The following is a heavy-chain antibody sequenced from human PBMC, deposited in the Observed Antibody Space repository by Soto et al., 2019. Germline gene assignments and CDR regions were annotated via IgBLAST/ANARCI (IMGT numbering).Heavy chain of an antibody. CDR2: MSHSGGT. D-gene: IGHD1-1*01. Sequence: QGQPQPWGAGPFKPSETLFLTCAVYGGSVSRCSYYWSLIRQPPGEGLELIGEMSHSGGTHFNPSLKSRVTISVDTSKNQFSLKMSFVTAADTALYYCARVERGTATTVVDAFDIWGPGTMVTVSS. CDR1: GGSVSRCSYY. V-gene: IGHV4-34*01. J-gene: IGHJ3*02. CDR3: ARVERGTATTVVDAFDI.